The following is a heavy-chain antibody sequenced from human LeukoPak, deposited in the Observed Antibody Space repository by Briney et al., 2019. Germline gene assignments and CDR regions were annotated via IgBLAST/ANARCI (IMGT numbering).Heavy chain of an antibody. CDR1: GYIFTGYY. CDR3: ARVPLGACSSTSCYYGMDV. D-gene: IGHD2-2*01. Sequence: ASVKVSCKASGYIFTGYYIHWVRQAPGQGLEWMGWINPNSGGTNYAQKFQGRVTMTRDTSISTAYMELSRLRSDDTAVYYCARVPLGACSSTSCYYGMDVWGQGTTVTVSS. CDR2: INPNSGGT. V-gene: IGHV1-2*02. J-gene: IGHJ6*02.